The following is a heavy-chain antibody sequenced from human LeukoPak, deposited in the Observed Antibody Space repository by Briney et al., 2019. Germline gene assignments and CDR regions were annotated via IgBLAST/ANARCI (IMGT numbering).Heavy chain of an antibody. CDR1: GFSFSTYW. Sequence: TGGSLRLSCAASGFSFSTYWMRWARQTPGKGLEWVANIKGDGSEINYVDSVKGRFTISRDNAKNSLSLQMNSLTADDTGVYYCAREGLPYSGDYWGQGTLVTVSS. J-gene: IGHJ4*02. CDR3: AREGLPYSGDY. CDR2: IKGDGSEI. V-gene: IGHV3-7*01. D-gene: IGHD4-11*01.